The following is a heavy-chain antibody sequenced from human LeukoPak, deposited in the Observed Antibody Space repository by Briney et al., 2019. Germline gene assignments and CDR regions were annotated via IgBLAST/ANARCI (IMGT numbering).Heavy chain of an antibody. Sequence: SETLSLTCAVYGGSFSGYYWSWIRQPPGKGLEWIGEIKHSGRTNYNPSLKSRVTISVDTSKNQFSLKLSSVTAADTAVYYCARVRPRITMVRGVLTSAPDYWGQGTLVTVSS. V-gene: IGHV4-34*01. CDR1: GGSFSGYY. D-gene: IGHD3-10*01. J-gene: IGHJ4*02. CDR3: ARVRPRITMVRGVLTSAPDY. CDR2: IKHSGRT.